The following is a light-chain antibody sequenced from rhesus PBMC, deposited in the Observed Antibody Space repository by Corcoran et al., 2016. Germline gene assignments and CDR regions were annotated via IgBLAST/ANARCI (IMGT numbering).Light chain of an antibody. CDR3: QQYNNSPLT. V-gene: IGKV1-28*02. Sequence: DIQMTQSPSSLSASVGDTVTNTCRASQGISSYSNWFQQKPGKAPKLLIYAASSLESGVPSRFSGSGSGTDYTLTISSLQPENIATYYCQQYNNSPLTFGGGTKVEIK. CDR1: QGISSY. J-gene: IGKJ4*01. CDR2: AAS.